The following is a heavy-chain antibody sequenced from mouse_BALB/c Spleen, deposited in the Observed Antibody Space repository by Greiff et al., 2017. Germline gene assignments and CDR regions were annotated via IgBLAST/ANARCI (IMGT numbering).Heavy chain of an antibody. Sequence: QGQLQQSGPGLVAPSQSLSITCTVSGFSLTSYGVHWVRQPPGKGLEWLGVIWAGGSTNYNSALMSRLSISKDNSKSQVFLKMNSLQTDDTAMYYCARYDYAWFAYWGQGTLVTVSA. V-gene: IGHV2-9*02. CDR1: GFSLTSYG. D-gene: IGHD2-4*01. CDR2: IWAGGST. J-gene: IGHJ3*01. CDR3: ARYDYAWFAY.